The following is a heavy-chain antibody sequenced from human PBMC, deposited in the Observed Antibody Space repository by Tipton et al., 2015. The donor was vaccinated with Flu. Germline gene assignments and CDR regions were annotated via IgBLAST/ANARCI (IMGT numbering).Heavy chain of an antibody. CDR3: ARDRADDFWGGDS. CDR2: IKQDGSEK. J-gene: IGHJ4*02. D-gene: IGHD3-3*01. Sequence: SLRLSCATSGFTFNSYWMIWVRQAPGKGLEWVANIKQDGSEKYYVDSVKGRFTIYRDNAKSSLFLQMNSLRVEDTAVYYCARDRADDFWGGDSWGLGTLVTVSS. V-gene: IGHV3-7*01. CDR1: GFTFNSYW.